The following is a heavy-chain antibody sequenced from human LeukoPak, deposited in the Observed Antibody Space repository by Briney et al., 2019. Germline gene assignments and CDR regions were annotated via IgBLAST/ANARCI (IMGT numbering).Heavy chain of an antibody. Sequence: GGSLRLSCAASGFTFDGYAMHWVRQAPGKGLEWVSGITWNSASKGYADSVKGRFTISRDNAKNSLYLQMNSLRAEDTAVYYCARDVQVATIYPLDYWGQGTLVTVSS. CDR3: ARDVQVATIYPLDY. CDR1: GFTFDGYA. D-gene: IGHD5-12*01. V-gene: IGHV3-9*01. J-gene: IGHJ4*02. CDR2: ITWNSASK.